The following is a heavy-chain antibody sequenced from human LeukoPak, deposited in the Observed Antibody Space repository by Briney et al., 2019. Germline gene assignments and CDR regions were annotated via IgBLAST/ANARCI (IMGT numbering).Heavy chain of an antibody. D-gene: IGHD1-1*01. V-gene: IGHV4-4*02. Sequence: SETLSLTCAVSGDSIGSNKWWTWVRQPPGKGLEWIGEIHHSGRLNYSPSLKSRVTISVDKSKNHFSLNLNSITPADTAIYYCARGGDWKFDYWGQGALVSVSS. CDR1: GDSIGSNKW. J-gene: IGHJ4*02. CDR3: ARGGDWKFDY. CDR2: IHHSGRL.